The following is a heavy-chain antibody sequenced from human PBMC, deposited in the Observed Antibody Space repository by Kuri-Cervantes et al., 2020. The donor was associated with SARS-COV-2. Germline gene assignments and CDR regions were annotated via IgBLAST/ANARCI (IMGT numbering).Heavy chain of an antibody. V-gene: IGHV4-38-2*02. CDR1: GYSISSGYY. D-gene: IGHD3-22*01. Sequence: SETLSLTCTVSGYSISSGYYWGWIRQPPGKGLEWIGSIYHSGSTYYNPSLKSRVTISVDTSKNQFSLKLSSVTAADTAVYYCARVSINHYYDRSGYYLDVWGKGTTVTVSS. J-gene: IGHJ6*03. CDR2: IYHSGST. CDR3: ARVSINHYYDRSGYYLDV.